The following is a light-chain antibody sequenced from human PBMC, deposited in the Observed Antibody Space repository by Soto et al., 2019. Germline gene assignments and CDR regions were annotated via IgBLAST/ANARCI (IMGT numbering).Light chain of an antibody. V-gene: IGLV2-11*01. Sequence: QSALTQPRSVSGSPGQSVTVSCTGTSRDVGIYNYVSWYQQRPGTAPKVMIYDVTKRPSGVPDRFSGSKSANTASLTISGLQAEDEADYYCCSYAGNYTLLFGGGNKVTVL. CDR2: DVT. CDR3: CSYAGNYTLL. J-gene: IGLJ3*02. CDR1: SRDVGIYNY.